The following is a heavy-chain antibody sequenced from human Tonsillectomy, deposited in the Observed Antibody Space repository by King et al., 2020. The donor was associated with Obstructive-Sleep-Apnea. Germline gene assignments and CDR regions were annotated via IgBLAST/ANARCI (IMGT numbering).Heavy chain of an antibody. CDR2: IYSGGST. Sequence: VQLVESGGGLVQAGGSLRLSCTASGLTVSSNYMSWVRQAPGKGLEWVSVIYSGGSTYYADSGKGRFTISIHNSKNTVHLQMNSLRTEDTAVYFCARGSGNYYDSSGYYYPFDYWGQGTLVTVSS. V-gene: IGHV3-53*04. CDR1: GLTVSSNY. J-gene: IGHJ4*02. CDR3: ARGSGNYYDSSGYYYPFDY. D-gene: IGHD3-22*01.